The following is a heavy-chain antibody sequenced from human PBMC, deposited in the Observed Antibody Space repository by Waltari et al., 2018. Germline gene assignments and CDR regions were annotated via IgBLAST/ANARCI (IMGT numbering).Heavy chain of an antibody. D-gene: IGHD2-15*01. CDR1: DG. CDR3: ARDRGRGIYLDS. J-gene: IGHJ4*02. V-gene: IGHV4-4*02. Sequence: DGWGWVRRPPGKGREWSGQVQGSGRNNYNPSFAGRVTVSIDTSNNRFSLVGPSPTAADTAMYYCARDRGRGIYLDSGGQGILVTVSP. CDR2: VQGSGRN.